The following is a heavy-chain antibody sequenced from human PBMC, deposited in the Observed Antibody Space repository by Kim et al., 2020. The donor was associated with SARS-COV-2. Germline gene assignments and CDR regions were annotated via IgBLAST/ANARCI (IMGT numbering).Heavy chain of an antibody. D-gene: IGHD4-17*01. J-gene: IGHJ6*01. CDR2: INHSGST. CDR1: GGSFSGYY. V-gene: IGHV4-34*01. CDR3: ARLGDYGGSYFYYYGMDV. Sequence: SETLSLTCAVYGGSFSGYYWSWIRQPPGKGLEWIGEINHSGSTNYNPSLKSRVTISVDTSKNQFSLKLSSVTAADTAVYYCARLGDYGGSYFYYYGMDV.